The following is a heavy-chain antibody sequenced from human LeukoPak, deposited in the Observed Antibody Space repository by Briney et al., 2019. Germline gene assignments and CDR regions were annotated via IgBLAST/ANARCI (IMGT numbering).Heavy chain of an antibody. V-gene: IGHV3-23*01. J-gene: IGHJ4*02. CDR3: ARRLWETTDFDY. CDR1: GFTFSSYA. CDR2: ISGSGGST. Sequence: GGSLRLSCAASGFTFSSYAMSWVRQAPGKGLEWVSAISGSGGSTYYAVSVKGRFTISRDNAMNSLSLQMNSLRAEDTAVYYCARRLWETTDFDYWGQGTLVTVSS. D-gene: IGHD2-21*01.